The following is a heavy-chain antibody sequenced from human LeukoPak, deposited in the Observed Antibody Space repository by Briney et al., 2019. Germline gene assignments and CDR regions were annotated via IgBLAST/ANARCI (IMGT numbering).Heavy chain of an antibody. V-gene: IGHV3-30*02. Sequence: GRSLRLSCASSRFMFRDFGMHWAREAPGKGLEWVSFIWDDGRSEHYADSVQGCFSVSRDNSDNTLYLHMTNLRPDDTAVYYCAKDPGATAWGYYMDVWGTGTTVTVSS. CDR2: IWDDGRSE. CDR3: AKDPGATAWGYYMDV. CDR1: RFMFRDFG. J-gene: IGHJ6*03. D-gene: IGHD7-27*01.